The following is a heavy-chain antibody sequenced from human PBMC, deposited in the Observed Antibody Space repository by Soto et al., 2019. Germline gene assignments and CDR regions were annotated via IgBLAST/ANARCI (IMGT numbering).Heavy chain of an antibody. CDR2: IKGEADGGTT. CDR1: GVTLTNVW. J-gene: IGHJ4*02. D-gene: IGHD3-22*01. V-gene: IGHV3-15*07. Sequence: PGGSLRLSCAVSGVTLTNVWMNWVRQAPGKGPEWVGRIKGEADGGTTDYAAPVKGRITISRDHSKDTLYLQMNSLKTEDTAVYYCTTGLSNGYYNFDYWGQGTPVTVSS. CDR3: TTGLSNGYYNFDY.